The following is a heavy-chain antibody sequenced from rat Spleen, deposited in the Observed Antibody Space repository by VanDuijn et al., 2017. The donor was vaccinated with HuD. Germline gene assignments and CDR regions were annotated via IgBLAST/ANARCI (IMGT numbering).Heavy chain of an antibody. CDR2: INTGADNT. CDR3: AIHGGLRNWFDS. D-gene: IGHD1-11*01. Sequence: EVQLVESGGGLVQPGRSLKLSCAASGFSFSDYDMAWVRQAPTKGLEWIASINTGADNTYYRDSVKGRFTVSRDDANNTHYLQMDSLRSEDTATYYCAIHGGLRNWFDSWGQGTLVTVSS. V-gene: IGHV5S13*01. CDR1: GFSFSDYD. J-gene: IGHJ3*01.